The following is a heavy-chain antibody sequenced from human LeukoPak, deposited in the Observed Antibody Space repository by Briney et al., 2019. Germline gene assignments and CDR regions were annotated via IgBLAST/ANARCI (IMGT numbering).Heavy chain of an antibody. CDR2: INPNSGGT. V-gene: IGHV1-2*02. CDR1: GYTFTGYY. CDR3: ARVRYGGSYNFDY. D-gene: IGHD1-26*01. Sequence: ASVKVSCKASGYTFTGYYMHWVRQAPGQGLEWMGWINPNSGGTNYAQKFQGRVTMTRGTSISTAYMELSRLRSDDTAVYYCARVRYGGSYNFDYWGQGTLVTVSS. J-gene: IGHJ4*02.